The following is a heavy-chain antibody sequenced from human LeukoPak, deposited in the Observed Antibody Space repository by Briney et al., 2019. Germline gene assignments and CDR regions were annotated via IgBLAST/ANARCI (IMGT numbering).Heavy chain of an antibody. CDR2: IYSGGRT. V-gene: IGHV3-53*01. Sequence: PGGSLRLSCAASGFTVSSDYMSWVRQAPGKGLEWVSVIYSGGRTYYADSVKGRFTISRDNAKNSLYLQMNSLRAEDTAVYYCARVVDYWGQGTLVTVSS. CDR3: ARVVDY. CDR1: GFTVSSDY. J-gene: IGHJ4*02.